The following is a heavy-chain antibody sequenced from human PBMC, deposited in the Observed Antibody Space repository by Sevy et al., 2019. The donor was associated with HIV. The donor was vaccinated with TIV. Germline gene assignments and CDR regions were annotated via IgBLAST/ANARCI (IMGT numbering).Heavy chain of an antibody. CDR3: ARDKPQGVVVLPGAMWGGVDY. CDR2: ISPYTGDT. J-gene: IGHJ4*02. CDR1: GYTFRGYG. D-gene: IGHD2-2*01. Sequence: ASLKVSCRASGYTFRGYGISWVRQAPGQGLEWMGWISPYTGDTDFAQKVQGRISMTSDTSTSTAYMELRSLRSDDTAVYYCARDKPQGVVVLPGAMWGGVDYWGQGTLVTVSS. V-gene: IGHV1-18*01.